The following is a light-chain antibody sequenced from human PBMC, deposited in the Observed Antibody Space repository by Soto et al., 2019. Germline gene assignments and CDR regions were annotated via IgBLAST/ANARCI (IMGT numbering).Light chain of an antibody. J-gene: IGKJ5*01. Sequence: DIVMTQSPLSLPVTPGEPDSISCRSSQSLQHSNGYNYLDWYFQKPGQSPQLLIHLASNRASGVPVRFSGSGSGTDFTLNISSVEAEDVGLYYCMQGVQMPPITFGQGTRLEIK. CDR1: QSLQHSNGYNY. V-gene: IGKV2-28*01. CDR2: LAS. CDR3: MQGVQMPPIT.